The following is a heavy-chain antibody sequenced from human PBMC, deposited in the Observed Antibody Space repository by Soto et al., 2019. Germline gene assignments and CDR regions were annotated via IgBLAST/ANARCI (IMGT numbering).Heavy chain of an antibody. CDR2: INAGNGNT. V-gene: IGHV1-3*01. J-gene: IGHJ3*02. CDR3: ATRGLEGLYGSDDAFDI. CDR1: GYTFTSYA. D-gene: IGHD3-10*01. Sequence: QVQLVQSGAEVKKPGASVKVSCKASGYTFTSYAMHWVRQAPGQRLEWMGWINAGNGNTKYSQKFQGRVTITRDTSASTAYMELSGLRSEDTAVYYCATRGLEGLYGSDDAFDIWGQGTMVTVSS.